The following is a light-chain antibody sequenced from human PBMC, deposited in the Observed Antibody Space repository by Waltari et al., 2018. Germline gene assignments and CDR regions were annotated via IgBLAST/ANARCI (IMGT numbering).Light chain of an antibody. CDR3: QSYYAYDVI. J-gene: IGLJ2*01. CDR1: SDNMPNHI. CDR2: EDN. Sequence: NFMLTQPPSVSESAGKTVIISCTGSSDNMPNHIGHCYQHRPGSAPVTLIYEDNQRASGVPDRFSGSIDSSSNSASLTISGLRTEDEAYYFCQSYYAYDVIFGGGTKLTVL. V-gene: IGLV6-57*02.